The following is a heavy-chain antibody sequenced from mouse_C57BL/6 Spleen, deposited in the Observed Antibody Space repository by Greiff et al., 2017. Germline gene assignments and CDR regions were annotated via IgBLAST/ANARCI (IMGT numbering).Heavy chain of an antibody. Sequence: EVQLQQSGPELVKPGASVKISCKASGYTFTDYYMNWVKQSLGKSLEWIGDINPNNGGTSYNQKFKGKATLTVDKSSSTAYMELRSLTSEDSAVYYCASGDYYAMDYWGQGTSVTVSS. V-gene: IGHV1-26*01. CDR3: ASGDYYAMDY. CDR2: INPNNGGT. CDR1: GYTFTDYY. J-gene: IGHJ4*01.